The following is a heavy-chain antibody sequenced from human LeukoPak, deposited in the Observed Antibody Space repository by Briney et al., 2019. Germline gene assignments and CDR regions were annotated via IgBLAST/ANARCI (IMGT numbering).Heavy chain of an antibody. CDR2: INPNSGGT. V-gene: IGHV1-2*02. J-gene: IGHJ4*02. Sequence: ASVKVSCKASGYTFTGYYMHWVRQAPGQGLEWMGWINPNSGGTNYAQKFQGRVTMTRDTSISTAYMELSSLRSEDTAVYYCARVGFYCSSTSCYQTHFDYWGQGTLVTVSS. CDR3: ARVGFYCSSTSCYQTHFDY. CDR1: GYTFTGYY. D-gene: IGHD2-2*01.